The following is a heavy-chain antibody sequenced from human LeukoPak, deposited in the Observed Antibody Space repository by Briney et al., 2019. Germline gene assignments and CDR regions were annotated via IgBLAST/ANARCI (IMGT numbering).Heavy chain of an antibody. CDR3: ARRTPVLRSGTSSNWFDP. CDR1: GYSISSGYY. J-gene: IGHJ5*02. CDR2: IYHSGGT. Sequence: SETLSLTCAVSGYSISSGYYWGWIRQPPGKGLERIGTIYHSGGTYYNPSLKSRVTISVDTSKNQFSLKLRSVTAADTAVYYCARRTPVLRSGTSSNWFDPWGQGTLVTVSS. V-gene: IGHV4-38-2*01. D-gene: IGHD2-15*01.